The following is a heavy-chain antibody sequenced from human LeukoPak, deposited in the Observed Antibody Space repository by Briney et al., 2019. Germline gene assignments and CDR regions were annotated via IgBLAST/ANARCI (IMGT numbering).Heavy chain of an antibody. CDR2: IYYSGST. Sequence: SETLSLTCTVSGGSISSGGYSWSWIRQHPGKGLEWIGYIYYSGSTYYNPSLKSRVTISVDTSKNQFSLKLSSVTAADTAVYYCARTFLQLLGAFDIWGQGTMVTVSS. V-gene: IGHV4-31*03. J-gene: IGHJ3*02. CDR1: GGSISSGGYS. CDR3: ARTFLQLLGAFDI. D-gene: IGHD2-2*01.